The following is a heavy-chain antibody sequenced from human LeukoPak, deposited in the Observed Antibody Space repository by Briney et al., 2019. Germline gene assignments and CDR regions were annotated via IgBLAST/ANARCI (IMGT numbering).Heavy chain of an antibody. V-gene: IGHV3-21*01. Sequence: GGSLRLSCAASGFTFSSYSMNWVRQAPGKGLEWVSSISSSSSYIYYADSVKGRFTISRDNAKDSLYLQMNSLRAEDTAVYYCARTRPTTADAFDIWGQGTMVTVSS. CDR3: ARTRPTTADAFDI. J-gene: IGHJ3*02. D-gene: IGHD4-17*01. CDR2: ISSSSSYI. CDR1: GFTFSSYS.